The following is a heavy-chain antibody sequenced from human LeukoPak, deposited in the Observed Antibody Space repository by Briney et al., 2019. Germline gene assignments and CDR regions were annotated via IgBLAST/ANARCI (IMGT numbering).Heavy chain of an antibody. J-gene: IGHJ3*02. CDR3: ARGSDYYDSSGARFDI. Sequence: SETLSLTCTVSGGSISSYYWSWIRQPPGKGLEWIGYIYYSGSTNYNPSLKSRVTISVDTSKNQFSLKLSSVTAADTAVYYCARGSDYYDSSGARFDIWGQGTMVTASS. V-gene: IGHV4-59*01. CDR2: IYYSGST. D-gene: IGHD3-22*01. CDR1: GGSISSYY.